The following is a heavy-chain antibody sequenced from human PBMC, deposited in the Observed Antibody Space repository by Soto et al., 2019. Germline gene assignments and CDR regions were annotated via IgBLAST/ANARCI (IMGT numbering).Heavy chain of an antibody. Sequence: GSLRLSCAASGFTFSSYWMSWVRQAPGKGLEWVANIKQDGSEKYYVDSVKGRFTISRDNAKNSLYLQMNSLRAEDTAVYYCARDPFYCGGDCYPYYYYYGMDVWGQGTTVTVSS. J-gene: IGHJ6*02. CDR1: GFTFSSYW. V-gene: IGHV3-7*01. CDR3: ARDPFYCGGDCYPYYYYYGMDV. CDR2: IKQDGSEK. D-gene: IGHD2-21*02.